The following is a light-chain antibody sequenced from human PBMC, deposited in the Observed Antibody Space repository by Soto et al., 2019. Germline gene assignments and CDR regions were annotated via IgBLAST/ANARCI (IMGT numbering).Light chain of an antibody. CDR3: QQYNTWYT. CDR2: DAS. V-gene: IGKV3-15*01. J-gene: IGKJ2*01. Sequence: EIVLTQSPGTLSLSPGDRATLSCRASQSVSIYLAWYQQKPGQAPRLLIYDASNRVTGIPARFSGSGSGTEFTLTISSLQSEDFAVYYCQQYNTWYTFGQGTKL. CDR1: QSVSIY.